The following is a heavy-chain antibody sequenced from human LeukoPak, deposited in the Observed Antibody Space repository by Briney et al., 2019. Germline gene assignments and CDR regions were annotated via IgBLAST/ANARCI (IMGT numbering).Heavy chain of an antibody. CDR2: ISSTGDYR. CDR1: GFTFSTYS. Sequence: GGSLRLSCAASGFTFSTYSMTWVRQAPGTGLEWISSISSTGDYRYYGDSVTGRFSISRDNAKNSLYLQMNSLRADDTAVYYCARVEMDSSSSFAWFDPWGQGTLVTVSS. D-gene: IGHD6-6*01. CDR3: ARVEMDSSSSFAWFDP. J-gene: IGHJ5*02. V-gene: IGHV3-21*06.